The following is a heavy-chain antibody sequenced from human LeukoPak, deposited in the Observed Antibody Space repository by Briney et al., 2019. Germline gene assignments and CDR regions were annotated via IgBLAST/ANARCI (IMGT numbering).Heavy chain of an antibody. CDR2: TRYDGSKT. Sequence: GGSLRLSCAASGFTFGNNGMHWVRQTPGKGLEWVAFTRYDGSKTFYGDSVRGRFTISRDNSKNTLYLQMNSLTTDDSAVYYCAKARYSGSPALDFWGQGTLVTVSS. CDR3: AKARYSGSPALDF. J-gene: IGHJ4*02. V-gene: IGHV3-30*02. D-gene: IGHD1-26*01. CDR1: GFTFGNNG.